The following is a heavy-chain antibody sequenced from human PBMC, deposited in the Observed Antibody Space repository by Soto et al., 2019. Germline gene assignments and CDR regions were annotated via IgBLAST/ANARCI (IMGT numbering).Heavy chain of an antibody. J-gene: IGHJ5*02. CDR3: AKDQTPAITIFGVATRVNWFDP. V-gene: IGHV3-23*01. Sequence: EVQLLESGGGLVQPGGSLRLSCAASGFTFSSYAMSWVRQAPGKGLEWVSAISGSGGSTYYADSVKGRSTISRDNSKNTLYLQMNSLRAEDTAVYYCAKDQTPAITIFGVATRVNWFDPWGKGTLVTVSS. CDR2: ISGSGGST. CDR1: GFTFSSYA. D-gene: IGHD3-3*01.